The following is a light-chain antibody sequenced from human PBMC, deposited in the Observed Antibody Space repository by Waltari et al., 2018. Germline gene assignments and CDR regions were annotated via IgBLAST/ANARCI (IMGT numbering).Light chain of an antibody. Sequence: SCRASQSVGRTLAWYQQKPGQAPRLVIYGASIRANGISDRFSGSGSGTDFSLTISRLEPEDFAVYYCQHYVALPVTFGQGTKVEIK. CDR2: GAS. CDR3: QHYVALPVT. CDR1: QSVGRT. J-gene: IGKJ1*01. V-gene: IGKV3-20*01.